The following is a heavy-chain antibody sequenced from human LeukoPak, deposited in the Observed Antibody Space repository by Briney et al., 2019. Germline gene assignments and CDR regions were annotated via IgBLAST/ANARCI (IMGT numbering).Heavy chain of an antibody. J-gene: IGHJ4*02. CDR1: GITFSRFW. V-gene: IGHV3-7*01. Sequence: GGSLRLSCAVSGITFSRFWMSWVRQSPGKGLEWVANIKGDGSEKNYVDSVRVRFTISRDNAKNSVFLQMNSLRAEDTAVYYCRIGHYGSNWGQGTLVTVSS. CDR3: RIGHYGSN. CDR2: IKGDGSEK. D-gene: IGHD2/OR15-2a*01.